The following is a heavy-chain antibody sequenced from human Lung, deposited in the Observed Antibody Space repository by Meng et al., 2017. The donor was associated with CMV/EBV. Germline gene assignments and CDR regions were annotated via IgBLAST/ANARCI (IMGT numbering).Heavy chain of an antibody. CDR1: GFTFGDYA. V-gene: IGHV3-49*04. D-gene: IGHD3-10*01. Sequence: GGSLRLSCTASGFTFGDYAMTWVRQAPGKRLEWIGFIRNRTRGGTTEYAASVKGRFSILRDDSKSIAYLQMDSVKIEDTGVYFCARGSGSPEHWGQGKVVTVDS. CDR3: ARGSGSPEH. J-gene: IGHJ4*02. CDR2: IRNRTRGGTT.